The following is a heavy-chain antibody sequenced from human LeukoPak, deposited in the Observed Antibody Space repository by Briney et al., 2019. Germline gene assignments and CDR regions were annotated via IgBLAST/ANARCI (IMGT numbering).Heavy chain of an antibody. CDR2: IIPIFGTA. V-gene: IGHV1-69*01. J-gene: IGHJ4*02. D-gene: IGHD5-12*01. CDR1: GYTFTSYY. Sequence: SVKVSCKASGYTFTSYYIHWVRQAPGQGLEWMGGIIPIFGTANYAQKFQGRVTITADESTSTAYMELSSLRSEDTAVYYCARDIGYGDSWGQGTLVTVSS. CDR3: ARDIGYGDS.